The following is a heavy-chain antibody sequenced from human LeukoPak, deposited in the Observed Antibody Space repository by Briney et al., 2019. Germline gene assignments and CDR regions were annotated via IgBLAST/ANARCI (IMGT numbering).Heavy chain of an antibody. D-gene: IGHD6-19*01. J-gene: IGHJ4*02. V-gene: IGHV3-23*01. CDR2: ISGSGGST. CDR3: AKDGAGYSSGTNDY. CDR1: GFTFSSYA. Sequence: GGSLRLSCAASGFTFSSYAMSWVRQAPGKGLEWVSAISGSGGSTYYADSVKGRFTISRDNSKNTLYLQMNSLRAEDTAVYYCAKDGAGYSSGTNDYWGQGTLVTVSS.